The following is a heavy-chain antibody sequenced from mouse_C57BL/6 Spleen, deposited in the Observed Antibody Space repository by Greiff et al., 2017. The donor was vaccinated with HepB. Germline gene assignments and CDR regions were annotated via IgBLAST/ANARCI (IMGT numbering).Heavy chain of an antibody. CDR3: ARARAGAGWFDY. Sequence: QVQLQQPGAELVQPGASVKLSCKASGFTFTRYWMHWVGQRPGQGLAWIGMIHPNSGSTNYNENFKSKATLTVGQTSSAAYMQLSSLTSADSAVYYCARARAGAGWFDYWGQGTLVTVSA. CDR1: GFTFTRYW. CDR2: IHPNSGST. V-gene: IGHV1-64*01. J-gene: IGHJ3*01. D-gene: IGHD3-3*01.